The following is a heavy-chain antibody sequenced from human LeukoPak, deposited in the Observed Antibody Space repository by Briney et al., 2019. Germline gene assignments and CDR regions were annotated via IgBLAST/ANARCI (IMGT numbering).Heavy chain of an antibody. Sequence: GGSLRLSCAASGFTVSSNYMSWVRQAPGKGLQWVSVIYSGGNTYYADSVKGRFTISRDNSKNTLYLQMNSLRAEDTAVYYCARSGYNRFDYWGQGTLVTVSS. CDR3: ARSGYNRFDY. CDR1: GFTVSSNY. V-gene: IGHV3-53*01. CDR2: IYSGGNT. J-gene: IGHJ4*02. D-gene: IGHD5-24*01.